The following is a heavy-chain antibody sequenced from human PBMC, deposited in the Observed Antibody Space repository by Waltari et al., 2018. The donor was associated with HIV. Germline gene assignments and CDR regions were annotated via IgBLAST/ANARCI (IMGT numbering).Heavy chain of an antibody. CDR3: ARLATHFYDGFGGGFEAYGMDV. J-gene: IGHJ6*02. D-gene: IGHD3-22*01. CDR2: IYSDGKV. V-gene: IGHV3-53*01. Sequence: VQLVESGGTSVQTGGSLSLSCVVFEFTVGQHYCTWVRHAPGRGLGWVSTIYSDGKVFYADPVRGRFTLSRDNSKNMLSLQMNSLRVDDTAKYYCARLATHFYDGFGGGFEAYGMDVWGQGTTVIVSS. CDR1: EFTVGQHY.